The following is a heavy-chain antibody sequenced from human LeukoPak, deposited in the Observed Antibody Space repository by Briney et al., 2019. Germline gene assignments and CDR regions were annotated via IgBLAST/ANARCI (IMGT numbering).Heavy chain of an antibody. D-gene: IGHD3-3*01. J-gene: IGHJ4*02. CDR1: GFTFSSYS. CDR3: ARDRRHRTIFGVGKGNYGY. V-gene: IGHV3-21*01. Sequence: PGGSLSLSCAASGFTFSSYSMNWVRLPPGKGLEWVSSISSSSSYIYYADSVNGRFTISTVNATNSLYLQMNSLRAEEPAVDYCARDRRHRTIFGVGKGNYGYWGQGTLVTVSS. CDR2: ISSSSSYI.